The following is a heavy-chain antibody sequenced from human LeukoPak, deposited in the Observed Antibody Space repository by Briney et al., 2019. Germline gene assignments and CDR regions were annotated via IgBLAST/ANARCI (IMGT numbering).Heavy chain of an antibody. D-gene: IGHD6-13*01. J-gene: IGHJ5*02. CDR3: AKITTPGIAAAGTKNWFDP. CDR2: ISGSGGST. V-gene: IGHV3-23*01. CDR1: GFTFSSYA. Sequence: GGSLRLSYAASGFTFSSYAMSWVRQAPGKGLEWVSAISGSGGSTYYADSVKGRFTISRDNSKNTLYLQMNSLRAEDTAVYYCAKITTPGIAAAGTKNWFDPWGQGTLVTVSS.